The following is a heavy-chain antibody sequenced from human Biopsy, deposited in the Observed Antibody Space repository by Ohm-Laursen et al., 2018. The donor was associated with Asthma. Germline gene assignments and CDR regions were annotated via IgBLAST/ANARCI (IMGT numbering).Heavy chain of an antibody. CDR1: GGMFGNYA. D-gene: IGHD3-22*01. J-gene: IGHJ4*02. V-gene: IGHV1-69*05. Sequence: SVKVSCKASGGMFGNYAISWVRQAPGLGLEWMGGISPIFGSSNYAQRFQGRVTITRDTSASTAYMELSSLRSEDTAVYYCARPYYDSSGYYYENLSFDYWGQGTLVTVSS. CDR2: ISPIFGSS. CDR3: ARPYYDSSGYYYENLSFDY.